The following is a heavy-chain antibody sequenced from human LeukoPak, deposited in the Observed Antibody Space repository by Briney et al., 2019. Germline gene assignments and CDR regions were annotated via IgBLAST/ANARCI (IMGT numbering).Heavy chain of an antibody. V-gene: IGHV4-38-2*02. D-gene: IGHD3-10*01. CDR3: ARDLRKPPDRGVINLADY. Sequence: SETLSLTCTVSGYSISSGYYWGWIRQPPGKGLEWIGSIYHSGSTYYNPSLKSRVTISVDTAKNQFSLKLSSVTAADTAGYYCARDLRKPPDRGVINLADYWGQGTLVTVSS. CDR2: IYHSGST. CDR1: GYSISSGYY. J-gene: IGHJ4*02.